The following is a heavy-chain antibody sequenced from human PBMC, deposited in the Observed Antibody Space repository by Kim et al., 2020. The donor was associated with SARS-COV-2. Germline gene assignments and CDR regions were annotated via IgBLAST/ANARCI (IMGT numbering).Heavy chain of an antibody. V-gene: IGHV3-23*01. D-gene: IGHD2-2*01. CDR3: VRVADSTTWAATYYFDN. CDR2: VTGSGGHT. J-gene: IGHJ4*02. Sequence: GGSLRLSCAASGFPFSFSAMTWVRQAPGKGLEWVASVTGSGGHTFYSDSVKGRFIISRDNSRDTLYLQLTSLRVEDTAVYYCVRVADSTTWAATYYFDNWGQGTLVAVSS. CDR1: GFPFSFSA.